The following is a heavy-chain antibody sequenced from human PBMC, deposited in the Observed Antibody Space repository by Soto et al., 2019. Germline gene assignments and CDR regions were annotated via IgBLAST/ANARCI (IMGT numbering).Heavy chain of an antibody. V-gene: IGHV5-10-1*01. CDR2: IDPSDSYT. Sequence: GAALKISCKGSGYSSTSYWISWLRQMPRKRLEWMGRIDPSDSYTNYSPSFQGHVTISADTFISTAYLQWSSLKASETAMYDCARQSYSAAIVDYWGQGTLVTVSS. CDR1: GYSSTSYW. CDR3: ARQSYSAAIVDY. D-gene: IGHD6-13*01. J-gene: IGHJ4*02.